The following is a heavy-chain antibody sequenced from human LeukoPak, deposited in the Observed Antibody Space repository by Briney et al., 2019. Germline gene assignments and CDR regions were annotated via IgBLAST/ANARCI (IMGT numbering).Heavy chain of an antibody. CDR2: IYPGDSDT. CDR1: GYSCTSYL. Sequence: GESLKISCKGSGYSCTSYLIGCVRQMPGKGLEWMGIIYPGDSDTTYRPSFQGQVTISADRSISTAYLQWSSLKASDSAMYYCARRVPRERFFFFDLWGQGTLVTVSS. D-gene: IGHD5-24*01. V-gene: IGHV5-51*01. CDR3: ARRVPRERFFFFDL. J-gene: IGHJ4*02.